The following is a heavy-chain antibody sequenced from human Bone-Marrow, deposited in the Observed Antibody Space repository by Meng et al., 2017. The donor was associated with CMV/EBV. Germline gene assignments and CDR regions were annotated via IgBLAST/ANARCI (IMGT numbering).Heavy chain of an antibody. CDR2: INSVGSST. V-gene: IGHV3-74*01. CDR1: GFTFSSYW. J-gene: IGHJ4*02. Sequence: SLSCAASGFTFSSYWMHWVRQAPGKGLVWVSRINSVGSSTNYADSVKGRFTISRDNAKNTLYLQMNSLRAEDTAGYYCARGGSPRDYWGQGTLVTVSS. D-gene: IGHD1-26*01. CDR3: ARGGSPRDY.